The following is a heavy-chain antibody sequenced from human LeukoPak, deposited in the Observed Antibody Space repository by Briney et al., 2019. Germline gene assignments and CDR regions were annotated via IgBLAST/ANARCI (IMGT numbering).Heavy chain of an antibody. J-gene: IGHJ6*02. D-gene: IGHD3-3*01. Sequence: PSETLSLTCAVYGGSFSGYYWSWIRQPPGKGLEWIGEINHSGSTNYNPSLKSRVTISVDTSKNQFSLKLSSVTAADTAVYYCARNTYYDFWSGFPSLDYYGMDVWGQGTTVTASS. CDR2: INHSGST. CDR3: ARNTYYDFWSGFPSLDYYGMDV. CDR1: GGSFSGYY. V-gene: IGHV4-34*01.